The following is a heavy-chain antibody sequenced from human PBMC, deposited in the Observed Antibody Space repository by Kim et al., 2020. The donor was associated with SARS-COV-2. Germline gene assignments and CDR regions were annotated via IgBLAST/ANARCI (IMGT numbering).Heavy chain of an antibody. D-gene: IGHD3-22*01. J-gene: IGHJ4*02. CDR1: GVTLSSYA. V-gene: IGHV3-23*01. Sequence: GGSLRLSCAASGVTLSSYAMSWVRQAPGKGLEWVSVISDSGRSTHYADSVKGRFTISRDNSKNTLYLEMNSLRSDATAVYYCAKVGIEYYFDSSGYYQGVYFDSRGQGTLVTVSS. CDR2: ISDSGRST. CDR3: AKVGIEYYFDSSGYYQGVYFDS.